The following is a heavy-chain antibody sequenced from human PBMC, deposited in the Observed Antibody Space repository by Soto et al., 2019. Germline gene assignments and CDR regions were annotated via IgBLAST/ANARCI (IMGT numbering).Heavy chain of an antibody. CDR1: GGSISSYY. D-gene: IGHD3-3*01. J-gene: IGHJ4*02. CDR2: IYYSGST. Sequence: PSETLSLTCTVSGGSISSYYWSWIRQPPGKGLEWIGYIYYSGSTNYNPSLKSRVTISVDTSKNQFSLKLSSVTAADTAVYYCARAARFPRGYFDYWGQGTLVTVSS. CDR3: ARAARFPRGYFDY. V-gene: IGHV4-59*01.